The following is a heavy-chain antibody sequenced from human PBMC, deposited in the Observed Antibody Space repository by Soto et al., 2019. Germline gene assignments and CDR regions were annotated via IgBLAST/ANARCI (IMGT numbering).Heavy chain of an antibody. CDR1: GHTFTSYW. J-gene: IGHJ4*02. V-gene: IGHV5-10-1*01. CDR3: ARGGAYDVDF. CDR2: IEPSDSYT. D-gene: IGHD5-12*01. Sequence: EVQLVQSGAEVKKPGESLRISCKGSGHTFTSYWINWVRQMPGKGLEWMGRIEPSDSYTKYSPSFQGHVTISADRSISTAYLQWTSLKASDTAIYFCARGGAYDVDFWGQGTLVTVSS.